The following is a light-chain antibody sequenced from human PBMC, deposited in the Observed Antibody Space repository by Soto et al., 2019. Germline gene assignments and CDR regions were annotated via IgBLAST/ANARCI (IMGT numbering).Light chain of an antibody. CDR1: RSDLGTYNL. Sequence: QSVLTQPASVSGSPGQSITISCTGSRSDLGTYNLVSWYQQHPGKAPKVVIYEVNKRPSGVSNRFSGSKSGNTASLTISGLQAEDEAHYHCSSYAGSSSWVFGGGTQLTVL. CDR2: EVN. J-gene: IGLJ3*02. V-gene: IGLV2-23*02. CDR3: SSYAGSSSWV.